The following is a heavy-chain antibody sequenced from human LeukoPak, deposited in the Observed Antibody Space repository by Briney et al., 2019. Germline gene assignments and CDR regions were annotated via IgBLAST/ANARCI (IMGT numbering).Heavy chain of an antibody. CDR3: ARVHGDYVYLPWFDP. CDR2: IYYSGST. D-gene: IGHD4-17*01. Sequence: SETLSLTCAVYGGSFSGYYWSWIRQPPGKGLEWIGYIYYSGSTNYNPSLKSRVTISVDTSKNQFSLKLSSVTAADTAVYYCARVHGDYVYLPWFDPWGQGTLVTVSS. V-gene: IGHV4-59*01. CDR1: GGSFSGYY. J-gene: IGHJ5*02.